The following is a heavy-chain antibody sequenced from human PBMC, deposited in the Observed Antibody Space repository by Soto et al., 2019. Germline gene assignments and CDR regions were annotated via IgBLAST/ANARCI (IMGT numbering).Heavy chain of an antibody. Sequence: EVQLEDTGRGLIQPGGSLRLSCAASGFIISSNNMNWVRQAPGKGLEWVSIIYSGDSTSYAGSVKGRFTISRDNSKNTVFLQMNSLRAEDTAVYYCARNKPGNYGMDVWGRGTTVTVSS. CDR2: IYSGDST. V-gene: IGHV3-53*02. J-gene: IGHJ6*02. CDR1: GFIISSNN. D-gene: IGHD3-10*01. CDR3: ARNKPGNYGMDV.